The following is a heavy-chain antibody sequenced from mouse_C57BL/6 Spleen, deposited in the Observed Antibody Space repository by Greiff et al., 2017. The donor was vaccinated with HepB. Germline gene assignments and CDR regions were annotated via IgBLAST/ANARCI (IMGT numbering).Heavy chain of an antibody. CDR2: ISSGSSTI. CDR3: ARQMVTTGHFDY. CDR1: GFTFSDYG. D-gene: IGHD2-2*01. J-gene: IGHJ2*01. Sequence: EVKLVESGGGLVKPGGSLKLSCAASGFTFSDYGMHWVRQAPEKGLEWVAYISSGSSTIYYADTVKGRFTISRDNAKNTLFLQMTSLRSEDTAMYYCARQMVTTGHFDYWGQGTTLTVSS. V-gene: IGHV5-17*01.